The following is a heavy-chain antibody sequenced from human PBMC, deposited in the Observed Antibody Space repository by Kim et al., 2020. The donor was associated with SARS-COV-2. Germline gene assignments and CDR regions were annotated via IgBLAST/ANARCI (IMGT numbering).Heavy chain of an antibody. CDR2: SSYI. J-gene: IGHJ4*02. Sequence: SSYIHYAASVKGRFTISRDNAENSLYLQMNSLRAEDTAVYYCARTAGSGSYWGQGTLVTVSS. D-gene: IGHD1-26*01. CDR3: ARTAGSGSY. V-gene: IGHV3-21*01.